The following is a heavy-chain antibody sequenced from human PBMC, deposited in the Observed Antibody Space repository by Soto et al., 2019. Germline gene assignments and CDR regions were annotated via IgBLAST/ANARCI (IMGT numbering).Heavy chain of an antibody. CDR3: ARDAYIGSTLDKPDY. CDR2: ISSSSSSV. V-gene: IGHV3-48*01. Sequence: GGSLRLSCAASGFTFSSYSMNWVRQAPGKGLEWVSHISSSSSSVYYADSVRGRFTISRDNAKNSLCLQMNSLRAEDMAVYYCARDAYIGSTLDKPDYWGRGTLVTVSS. CDR1: GFTFSSYS. D-gene: IGHD1-26*01. J-gene: IGHJ4*02.